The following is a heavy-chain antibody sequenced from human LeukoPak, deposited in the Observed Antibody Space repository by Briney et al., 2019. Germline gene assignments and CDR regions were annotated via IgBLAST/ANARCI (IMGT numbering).Heavy chain of an antibody. J-gene: IGHJ6*04. CDR3: ARSKYYYGSGSYLSPEPLYYYYGMDV. CDR2: INHSGST. Sequence: SETLSLTCAVYGGSFSGHYWSWIRQPPGKGLEWIGEINHSGSTNYNPSLKSRVTISVVTSKNQFSLKLSSVTAADTAVYYCARSKYYYGSGSYLSPEPLYYYYGMDVWGKGTTVTVSS. D-gene: IGHD3-10*01. CDR1: GGSFSGHY. V-gene: IGHV4-34*01.